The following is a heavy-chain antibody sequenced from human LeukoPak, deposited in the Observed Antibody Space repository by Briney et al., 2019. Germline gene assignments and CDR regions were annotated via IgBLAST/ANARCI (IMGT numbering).Heavy chain of an antibody. CDR3: AKTLGARLRPSTTLFDY. CDR1: EFSVGSNY. D-gene: IGHD1-26*01. V-gene: IGHV3-53*01. CDR2: IYSGGST. Sequence: GGSLRLSCAASEFSVGSNYMTWVRQAPGKGLEWVSLIYSGGSTYYADSVKGRFTISRDNSKNTLYLQMNSLRAEDTAVYYCAKTLGARLRPSTTLFDYWGQGTLVTVSS. J-gene: IGHJ4*02.